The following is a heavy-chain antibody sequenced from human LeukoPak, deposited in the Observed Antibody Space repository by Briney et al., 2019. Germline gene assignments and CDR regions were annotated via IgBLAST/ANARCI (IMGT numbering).Heavy chain of an antibody. Sequence: GGSLRLSCAASGFTFSSYAMSWVRQAPGKGLEWVSDISASGGGTYYADSVKGRFTISRDNSKNTLYLRMNSLRAEDTALYYCAKEGNDYGDYVFDSWGQGTLVTVSS. CDR1: GFTFSSYA. CDR2: ISASGGGT. D-gene: IGHD4-17*01. CDR3: AKEGNDYGDYVFDS. J-gene: IGHJ5*01. V-gene: IGHV3-23*01.